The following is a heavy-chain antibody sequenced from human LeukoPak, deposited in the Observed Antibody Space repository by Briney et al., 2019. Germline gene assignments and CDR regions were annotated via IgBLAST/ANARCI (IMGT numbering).Heavy chain of an antibody. Sequence: PSGTLSLTCAVYGGSFSGYYWSWIRQPPGKGLEWIGEINHSGSTNYNPSLKSRVTISVDTSKNQFSLKLSSVTAADTAVYYCARRRGYNSGYYSPWGYYYYYMDVWGKGTTVTISS. CDR2: INHSGST. CDR3: ARRRGYNSGYYSPWGYYYYYMDV. J-gene: IGHJ6*03. D-gene: IGHD3-22*01. V-gene: IGHV4-34*01. CDR1: GGSFSGYY.